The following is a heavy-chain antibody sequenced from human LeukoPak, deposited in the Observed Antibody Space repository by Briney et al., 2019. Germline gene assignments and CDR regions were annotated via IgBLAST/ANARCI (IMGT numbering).Heavy chain of an antibody. V-gene: IGHV1-46*01. D-gene: IGHD4-17*01. J-gene: IGHJ4*02. Sequence: ASVKVSCKSSGYTFTSYYMHWVRQAPGQGLEWMGIINPSGGSTSYAQKFQGRVTMTRDMSTSTVYMELSSLRSEDTAVYYCASPHDYGDYVFDYWGQGTLVTVSP. CDR1: GYTFTSYY. CDR2: INPSGGST. CDR3: ASPHDYGDYVFDY.